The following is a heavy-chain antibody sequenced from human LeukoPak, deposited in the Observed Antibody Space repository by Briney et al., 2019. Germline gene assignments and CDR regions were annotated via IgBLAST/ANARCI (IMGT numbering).Heavy chain of an antibody. CDR3: AKHSGRYRLRIFWFDP. CDR1: GFTFSSYA. J-gene: IGHJ5*02. CDR2: ISYDGSNK. Sequence: GGSLRLSCAASGFTFSSYAMHWVRQAPGKGLEWVAVISYDGSNKYYADSVKGRFTISRDNSKNTLYLQMNSLRAEDTAVYYSAKHSGRYRLRIFWFDPWGQGSLVTAPS. D-gene: IGHD2-2*01. V-gene: IGHV3-30*07.